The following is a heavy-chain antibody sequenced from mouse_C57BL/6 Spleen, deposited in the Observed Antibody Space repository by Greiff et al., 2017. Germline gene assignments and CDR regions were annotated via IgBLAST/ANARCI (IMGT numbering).Heavy chain of an antibody. Sequence: VQLQQSGPELVKPGASVKISCKASGYTFTDYYMNWVKQSHGKSLEWIGDINPNNGGTSYNQKFKGKATLTVDKSSSTAYMELRSLTSEDSAVYYCARFFFDYWGQGTTLTVSS. V-gene: IGHV1-26*01. J-gene: IGHJ2*01. CDR2: INPNNGGT. CDR1: GYTFTDYY. CDR3: ARFFFDY.